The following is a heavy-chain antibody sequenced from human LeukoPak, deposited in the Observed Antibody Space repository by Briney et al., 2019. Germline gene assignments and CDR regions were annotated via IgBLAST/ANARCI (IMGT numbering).Heavy chain of an antibody. V-gene: IGHV4-38-2*01. Sequence: SETLSLTCSVSDYSITNGYNWGWIRQPPGKGLEWIGTISSSGSTYYNPSLKSRVTISVDTSKNQFSLKLSSVTAADTAVYYCARIHGSGSYYSFDHWGQGTLVTVSP. J-gene: IGHJ5*02. CDR1: DYSITNGYN. D-gene: IGHD3-10*01. CDR3: ARIHGSGSYYSFDH. CDR2: ISSSGST.